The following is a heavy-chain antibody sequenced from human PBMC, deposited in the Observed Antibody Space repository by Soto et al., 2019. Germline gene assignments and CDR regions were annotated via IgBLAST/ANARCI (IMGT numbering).Heavy chain of an antibody. D-gene: IGHD2-21*02. J-gene: IGHJ4*02. CDR3: AKLPGCGGDCYYLDY. CDR1: GFTFSSYA. Sequence: EVQLLESGGGLVQPGGSLRLSCAASGFTFSSYAMSWVRQAPGKGLEWVSAISGSGGSTYYADSVKGRFTISRDNSKNTLYLQMNRLRAEDTAVYYCAKLPGCGGDCYYLDYWGQGTLVTVSS. V-gene: IGHV3-23*01. CDR2: ISGSGGST.